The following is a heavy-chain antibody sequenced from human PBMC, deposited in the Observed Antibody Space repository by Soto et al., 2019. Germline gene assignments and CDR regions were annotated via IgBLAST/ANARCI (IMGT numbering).Heavy chain of an antibody. V-gene: IGHV3-30-3*01. D-gene: IGHD2-21*02. CDR2: ISYDGSNK. J-gene: IGHJ6*02. CDR3: ARDPAYCGGDCYSHYYYGMDV. CDR1: GFTFSSYA. Sequence: GGSLRLSCAASGFTFSSYAMHWVRQAPGKGLEWVAVISYDGSNKYYADSVKGRFTISGDNSKNTLYLQMNSLRAEDTAVYYCARDPAYCGGDCYSHYYYGMDVWGQGTTVTVSS.